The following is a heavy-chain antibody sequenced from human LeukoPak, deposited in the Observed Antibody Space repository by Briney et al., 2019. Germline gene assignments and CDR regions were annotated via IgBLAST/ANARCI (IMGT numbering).Heavy chain of an antibody. CDR1: GFTFSSYS. V-gene: IGHV3-21*01. Sequence: PGGSLRLSCAASGFTFSSYSMNWVRQAPGKGLEWVSSISSSSSYIYYADSVKGRFTISRDNAKNSLYLQMNSLRAEDTAVYYCARGATRPIDAFDIWGQGTMVTVSS. J-gene: IGHJ3*02. CDR2: ISSSSSYI. D-gene: IGHD3-16*01. CDR3: ARGATRPIDAFDI.